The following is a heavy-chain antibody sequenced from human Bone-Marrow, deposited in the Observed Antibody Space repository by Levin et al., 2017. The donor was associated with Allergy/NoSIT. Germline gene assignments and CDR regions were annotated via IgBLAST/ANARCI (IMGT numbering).Heavy chain of an antibody. CDR2: IYYSGST. D-gene: IGHD6-13*01. CDR1: GGSISSYY. J-gene: IGHJ5*02. V-gene: IGHV4-59*01. Sequence: TTSETLSLTCTVSGGSISSYYWSWIRQPPGKGLEWIGYIYYSGSTNYNPSLKSRVTISVDTSKNQFSLKLSSVTAADTAVYYCARVGEQQLPTRDNWFDPWGQGTLVTVSS. CDR3: ARVGEQQLPTRDNWFDP.